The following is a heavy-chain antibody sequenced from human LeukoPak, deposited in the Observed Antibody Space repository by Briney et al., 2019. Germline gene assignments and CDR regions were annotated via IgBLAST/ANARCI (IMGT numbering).Heavy chain of an antibody. J-gene: IGHJ5*02. V-gene: IGHV1-69*05. CDR3: ARGQNVLRFLEWFNWFDP. Sequence: ASVKVSCKASGGTFSSYAISWARQAPGQGLEWMGRIIPIFGTANYAQKFQGRVTITTDESTSTAYMELSSLRSEDTAVYYCARGQNVLRFLEWFNWFDPWGQGTLVTVSS. CDR1: GGTFSSYA. D-gene: IGHD3-3*01. CDR2: IIPIFGTA.